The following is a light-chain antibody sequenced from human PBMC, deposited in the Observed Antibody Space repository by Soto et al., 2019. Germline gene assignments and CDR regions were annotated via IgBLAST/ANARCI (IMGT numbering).Light chain of an antibody. Sequence: QAVVTQEPSLSVSPGGTVTLTCASSTGAVTSGHYANWLQQKPGQAPRALIYSTDTKHSWTPARFSGSLLGGKAALTLSGVRPDDEADYYCLLDYSGAVIFGGGTKLTVL. CDR3: LLDYSGAVI. CDR1: TGAVTSGHY. CDR2: STD. V-gene: IGLV7-43*01. J-gene: IGLJ2*01.